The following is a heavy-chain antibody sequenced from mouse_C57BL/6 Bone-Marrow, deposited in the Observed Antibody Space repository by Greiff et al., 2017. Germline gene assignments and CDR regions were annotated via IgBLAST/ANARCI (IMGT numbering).Heavy chain of an antibody. V-gene: IGHV14-4*01. CDR1: GFNIKDDY. J-gene: IGHJ3*01. CDR2: IDPENGDT. Sequence: VQLQQSGAELVRPGASVKLSCTASGFNIKDDYMHWVKQRPEQGLEWIGWIDPENGDTEYASKFQGKATITADTSSNTAYLQLSSLTSEDTAMYYCARHPRTGFAYWGQGTLVTVSA. CDR3: ARHPRTGFAY. D-gene: IGHD2-10*02.